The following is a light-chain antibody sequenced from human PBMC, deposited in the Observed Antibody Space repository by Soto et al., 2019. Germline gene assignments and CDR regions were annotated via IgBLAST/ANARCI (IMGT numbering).Light chain of an antibody. J-gene: IGKJ3*01. CDR1: QSVSNSY. V-gene: IGKV3-20*01. CDR2: GAS. CDR3: QLYGSSMVT. Sequence: EIVLTQSPGTLSLSPGERATLSCRASQSVSNSYLAWYQQKPGRAPRLLIYGASSRATDIPDRFSGSGSGTDFTLTISRLEPVDIAVYYCQLYGSSMVTVGPGTKVDIK.